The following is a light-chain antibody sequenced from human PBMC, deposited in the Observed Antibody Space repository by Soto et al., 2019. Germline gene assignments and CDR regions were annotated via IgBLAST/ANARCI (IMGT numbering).Light chain of an antibody. CDR3: SSYAGSNNLV. CDR2: EVT. CDR1: SSDVGDFNY. V-gene: IGLV2-8*01. J-gene: IGLJ2*01. Sequence: HSVLTQPPSASGSPGQSVTISCTETSSDVGDFNYVSWYQQHPGKVPKLMIYEVTKRPSGVPDRFSGSKSGNTASLTVSGLQAEDEADYYCSSYAGSNNLVFGGGTKLTVL.